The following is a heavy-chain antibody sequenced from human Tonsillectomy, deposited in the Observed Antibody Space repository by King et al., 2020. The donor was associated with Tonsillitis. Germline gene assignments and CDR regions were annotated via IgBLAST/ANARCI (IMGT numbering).Heavy chain of an antibody. J-gene: IGHJ3*02. CDR3: ARVRGGYYDSSGYYQDAFDI. D-gene: IGHD3-22*01. Sequence: QLQESGPGLVKPSETLSLTCTVSGGSISSSSHFWGWIRPPPGKGLEWIGSIYYSGSTYYNPSLKSRVTISVDTSKNQFSLKLSPVTAADTAVYYCARVRGGYYDSSGYYQDAFDIWGQGTMVTVSS. CDR2: IYYSGST. CDR1: GGSISSSSHF. V-gene: IGHV4-39*07.